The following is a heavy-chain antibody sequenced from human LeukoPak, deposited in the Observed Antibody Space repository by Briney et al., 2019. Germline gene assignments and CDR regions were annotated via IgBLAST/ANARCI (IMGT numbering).Heavy chain of an antibody. V-gene: IGHV1-46*01. J-gene: IGHJ5*02. D-gene: IGHD3-10*01. Sequence: ASVKVSCKSSAYAFTFYYMHLMRQAPGQGLEWMGIINPSGGSTSYAQKFQGRVTMTRDTSTSTVYMELSSLRPEDTAVYFCAGNPSRSYYNWFDPWGQGTLVTVSS. CDR1: AYAFTFYY. CDR3: AGNPSRSYYNWFDP. CDR2: INPSGGST.